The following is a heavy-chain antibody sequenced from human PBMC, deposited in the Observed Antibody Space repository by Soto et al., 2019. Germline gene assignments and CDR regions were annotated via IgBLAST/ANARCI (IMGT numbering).Heavy chain of an antibody. D-gene: IGHD2-21*01. CDR3: ATGEVVPSFPNWLDT. V-gene: IGHV1-69*12. Sequence: VQFVQSGAELKKPGSSVRVSCRASGGTIKTYTLSWVRQAPGQGLEWMGAFIPSFPAPNFAQRFKGRLTLTADESTNTGFMELSRLRPEDTALYFCATGEVVPSFPNWLDTWGQGTHVIVSS. CDR1: GGTIKTYT. CDR2: FIPSFPAP. J-gene: IGHJ5*02.